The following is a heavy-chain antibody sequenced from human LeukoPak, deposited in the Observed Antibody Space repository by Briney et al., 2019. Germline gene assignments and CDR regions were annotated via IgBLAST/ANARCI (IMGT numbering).Heavy chain of an antibody. CDR2: INHSGST. D-gene: IGHD5-18*01. Sequence: SETLSLTCAVYGGSFSGYYWSWIRQPPRKGLEWIGEINHSGSTNYNPSLKSRVTISVDTSKNQFSLKLSSVTAADTAVYYCARVQADTAMAYWGQGTLVTVSS. CDR1: GGSFSGYY. J-gene: IGHJ4*02. V-gene: IGHV4-34*01. CDR3: ARVQADTAMAY.